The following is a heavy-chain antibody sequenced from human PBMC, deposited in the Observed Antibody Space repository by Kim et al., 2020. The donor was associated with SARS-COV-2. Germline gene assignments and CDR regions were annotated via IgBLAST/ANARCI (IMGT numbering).Heavy chain of an antibody. CDR1: EFTFTTYA. CDR3: AKYSGYDVWNYYFDY. D-gene: IGHD5-12*01. V-gene: IGHV3-23*01. Sequence: GGSLRLSCAASEFTFTTYAMSWVRQAPGKGLECVSAISGSGGSTYYADSVKGRFTISRDNSKNTLYLQMNSLRAEDTAVYYCAKYSGYDVWNYYFDYWGQGTLVTVSS. J-gene: IGHJ4*02. CDR2: ISGSGGST.